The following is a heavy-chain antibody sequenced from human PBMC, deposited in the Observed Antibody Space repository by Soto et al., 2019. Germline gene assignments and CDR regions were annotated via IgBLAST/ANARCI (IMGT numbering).Heavy chain of an antibody. CDR2: IIPISGTA. CDR3: ARDRGRAARPRTYAFDI. V-gene: IGHV1-69*13. Sequence: SVKVSCKASGGTFSSYASSWVRQAPGQGLEWMGGIIPISGTANYAQKFQGRVTITADESTSTAYMELSSLRSEDTAVYYCARDRGRAARPRTYAFDIWGQGTMLTASS. CDR1: GGTFSSYA. J-gene: IGHJ3*02. D-gene: IGHD6-6*01.